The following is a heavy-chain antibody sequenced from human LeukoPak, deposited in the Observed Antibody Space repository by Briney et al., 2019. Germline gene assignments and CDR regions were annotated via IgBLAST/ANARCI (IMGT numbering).Heavy chain of an antibody. Sequence: GGSLRLSCAASGFTFSSYGMHWVRQAPGKGLEWVAVIWYDGSNKYYADSVKGRFTISRDNSKNTLYLQMNSLRAEDTAVYYCARAVGAAAGYFDHWGQGTLVTVSS. V-gene: IGHV3-33*01. J-gene: IGHJ4*02. CDR1: GFTFSSYG. CDR3: ARAVGAAAGYFDH. CDR2: IWYDGSNK. D-gene: IGHD6-13*01.